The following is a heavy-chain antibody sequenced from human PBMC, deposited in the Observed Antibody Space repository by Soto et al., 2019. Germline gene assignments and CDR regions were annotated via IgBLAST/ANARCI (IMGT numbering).Heavy chain of an antibody. J-gene: IGHJ4*02. V-gene: IGHV4-39*01. CDR2: IYYSGST. D-gene: IGHD3-3*01. CDR1: GGSISSSSYY. Sequence: QLQLQESGPGLVKPSETLSLTCTVSGGSISSSSYYWGWIRQPPGKGLEWIGSIYYSGSTYYNPSLKSRVTISVDTSKNQFSLKLSSVTAADTAVYYCARIRQRVFGVVTTCYFDYWGQGTLVTVSS. CDR3: ARIRQRVFGVVTTCYFDY.